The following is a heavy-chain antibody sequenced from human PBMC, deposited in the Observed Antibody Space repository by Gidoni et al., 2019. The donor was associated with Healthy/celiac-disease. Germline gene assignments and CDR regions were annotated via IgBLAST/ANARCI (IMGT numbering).Heavy chain of an antibody. CDR2: IIPIFGTA. CDR1: GGTFSSYA. D-gene: IGHD2-2*01. V-gene: IGHV1-69*06. Sequence: QVQLVQSGAEVKQPGSSVKVSCKASGGTFSSYAISWVRQAPGQGLEWMGGIIPIFGTANYAQKFQGRVTITADKSTSTAYMELSSLRSEDTAVYYCARSRVSYQLLSVYHVWGQGTLVTVSS. CDR3: ARSRVSYQLLSVYHV. J-gene: IGHJ4*02.